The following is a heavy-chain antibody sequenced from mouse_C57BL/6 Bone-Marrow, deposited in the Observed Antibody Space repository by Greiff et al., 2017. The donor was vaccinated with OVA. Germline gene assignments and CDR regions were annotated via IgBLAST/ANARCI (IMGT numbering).Heavy chain of an antibody. V-gene: IGHV5-9-1*02. CDR2: ISSGGDYI. Sequence: EVMLVESGEGLVKPGGSLKLSCAASGFTFSSYAMSWVAYISSGGDYIYYADTVKGRFTISRDNARNTLYLQMSSLKSEDTAMYYCTGDRGTDWYFDVWGTGTTVTVSS. D-gene: IGHD2-14*01. CDR3: TGDRGTDWYFDV. J-gene: IGHJ1*03. CDR1: GFTFSSYA.